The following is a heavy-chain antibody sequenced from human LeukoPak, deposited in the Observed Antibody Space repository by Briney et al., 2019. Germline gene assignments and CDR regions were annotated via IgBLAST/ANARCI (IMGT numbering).Heavy chain of an antibody. CDR1: GGSISSYY. D-gene: IGHD6-13*01. Sequence: ASETLSLTCTVSGGSISSYYWSWIRQPPGKGLEWIGYIYYSGSTNYNPSLKSRVTISVDTSKNQFSLKLSSVTAADTAVYYCARGTAAAGISYYFDYWGQGTLVTVSS. V-gene: IGHV4-59*12. CDR3: ARGTAAAGISYYFDY. J-gene: IGHJ4*02. CDR2: IYYSGST.